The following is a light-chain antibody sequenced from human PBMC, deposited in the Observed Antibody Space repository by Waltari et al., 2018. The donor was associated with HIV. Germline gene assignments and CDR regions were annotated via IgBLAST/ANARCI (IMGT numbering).Light chain of an antibody. CDR1: QSISSW. V-gene: IGKV1-5*03. CDR2: KAS. J-gene: IGKJ2*01. CDR3: QQYNSNLYT. Sequence: DIQMTQSPSTLSASVGDRVTITCRASQSISSWLAWYQQKPGKAPKLLIYKASTLQSGVPSRFSGSGSETGFTLTISSLQPDDFATYYCQQYNSNLYTFRQGTKLEIK.